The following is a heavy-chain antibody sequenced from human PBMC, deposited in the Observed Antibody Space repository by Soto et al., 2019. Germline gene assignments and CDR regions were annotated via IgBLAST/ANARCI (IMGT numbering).Heavy chain of an antibody. CDR1: GGTFSSYA. CDR3: ASTPPGYYDSSGYYQNFDY. J-gene: IGHJ4*02. D-gene: IGHD3-22*01. CDR2: IIPIFGTA. Sequence: QVQLVQSGAEVKKPGSSVKVSCKASGGTFSSYAISWVRQAPGQGLEWMGGIIPIFGTANYAQKFQGRVTITADESTSTAYMELSSLRSEDTDVYYCASTPPGYYDSSGYYQNFDYWGQGTLVTVSS. V-gene: IGHV1-69*01.